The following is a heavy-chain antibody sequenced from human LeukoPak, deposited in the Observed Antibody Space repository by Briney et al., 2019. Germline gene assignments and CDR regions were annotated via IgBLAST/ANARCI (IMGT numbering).Heavy chain of an antibody. CDR3: ARESHSFDL. CDR2: IENDRTKK. Sequence: GRSLRLSCEASGFTFSNFIMHWVRQAPGKGLEWVALIENDRTKKYYADSMKGRFTLSRDNSKSTMYLQVNSLRVEDTAVYYCARESHSFDLWGRGTLVTVSS. J-gene: IGHJ2*01. CDR1: GFTFSNFI. V-gene: IGHV3-30*03.